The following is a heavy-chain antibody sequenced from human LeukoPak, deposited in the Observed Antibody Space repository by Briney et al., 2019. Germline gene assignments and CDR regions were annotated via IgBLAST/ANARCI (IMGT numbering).Heavy chain of an antibody. Sequence: GGSLRLSCAASGFTFSRYTMNWVRQAPGKGLEWVSSISSSSSNIYYADSVKGRFAISRDNAKTSLYLQMNSLRAEDTAVYYCARDSGTIFGPTSVDFWGQGTLVTVS. D-gene: IGHD3-3*01. CDR2: ISSSSSNI. CDR1: GFTFSRYT. J-gene: IGHJ4*02. CDR3: ARDSGTIFGPTSVDF. V-gene: IGHV3-21*01.